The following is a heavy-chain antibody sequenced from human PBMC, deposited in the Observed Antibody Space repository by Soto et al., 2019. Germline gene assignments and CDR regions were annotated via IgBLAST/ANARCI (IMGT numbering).Heavy chain of an antibody. Sequence: SETLSLTCTISGGSISGYYWSWIRQPPGTGLEWIGYVYYSGSTNYNPSLESRVTISIDTSKNQFSLKLTSVTAADTAVYYCAKYRRTEADGYTLDFWGQGTLVTVSS. CDR3: AKYRRTEADGYTLDF. CDR2: VYYSGST. V-gene: IGHV4-59*01. D-gene: IGHD5-12*01. J-gene: IGHJ4*02. CDR1: GGSISGYY.